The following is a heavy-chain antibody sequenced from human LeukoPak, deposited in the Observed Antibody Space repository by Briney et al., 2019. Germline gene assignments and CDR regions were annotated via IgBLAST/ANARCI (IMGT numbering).Heavy chain of an antibody. D-gene: IGHD6-19*01. CDR3: ARGYSSGWGLYWYFDL. Sequence: SETLSLTCTVSGGSVSSGSYYWSWIRQPPGKGLEWIGYIYYSGSTNYNPSLKSRVAISVDTSKNQFSLKLSSVTAADTAVYYCARGYSSGWGLYWYFDLWGRGTLVTVSS. J-gene: IGHJ2*01. V-gene: IGHV4-61*01. CDR1: GGSVSSGSYY. CDR2: IYYSGST.